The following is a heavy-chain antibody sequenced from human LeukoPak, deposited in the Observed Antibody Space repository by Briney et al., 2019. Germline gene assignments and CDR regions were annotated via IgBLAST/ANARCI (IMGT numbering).Heavy chain of an antibody. CDR1: GGTFTSYA. J-gene: IGHJ6*04. CDR3: ARDLGTMVRGSGMDV. Sequence: SVKVSCKASGGTFTSYAIRWVRQAPGQGLEWMGGIIPILGTANYAQKFQGRVTITADESTSTAYMELSSLRSEDTAVYYCARDLGTMVRGSGMDVWGKGTTVTVSS. CDR2: IIPILGTA. D-gene: IGHD3-10*01. V-gene: IGHV1-69*01.